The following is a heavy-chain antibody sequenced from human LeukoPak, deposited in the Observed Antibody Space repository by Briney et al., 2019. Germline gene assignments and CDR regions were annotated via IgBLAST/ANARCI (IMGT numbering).Heavy chain of an antibody. CDR1: GLTFTRYA. V-gene: IGHV3-23*01. J-gene: IGHJ4*02. CDR2: ISSSGGVT. D-gene: IGHD3-3*01. CDR3: AKDLGSRSGSIFGVVTFDY. Sequence: GGSLRLSCATSGLTFTRYAMSWVRQAPGKGLEWVSGISSSGGVTYSADSVKGRFTISRDNSKNTLYLQMNSLRAEDTAVYYCAKDLGSRSGSIFGVVTFDYWGQGTLVTVSS.